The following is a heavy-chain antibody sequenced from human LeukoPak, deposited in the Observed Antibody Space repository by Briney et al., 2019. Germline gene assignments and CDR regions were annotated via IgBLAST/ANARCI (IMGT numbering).Heavy chain of an antibody. J-gene: IGHJ5*02. CDR3: ARDQYHGSGTYAWFDP. Sequence: SETLSLTCTVSGASISNYYGSWIRQPPGKKLEWIAYISFSGSNNYNPSFKPRVTTSLDTSKNQFSLKLSSVTAADTAVYYCARDQYHGSGTYAWFDPWGQGTLVTVSS. CDR1: GASISNYY. V-gene: IGHV4-59*01. D-gene: IGHD3-10*01. CDR2: ISFSGSN.